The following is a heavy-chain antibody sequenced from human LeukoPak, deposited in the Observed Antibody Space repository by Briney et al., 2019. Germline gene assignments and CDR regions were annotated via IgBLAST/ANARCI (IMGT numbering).Heavy chain of an antibody. Sequence: SETLSLTCDVSGGSISNTNWWSWVRQPPGQGLEWIGSSYYSVSTYYSPSLKSRATISLDTSKNQYSLKLSSVTAADTAVYFCVRHDFTFDYWGQGILVTVSS. CDR3: VRHDFTFDY. V-gene: IGHV4-39*01. CDR1: GGSISNTNW. CDR2: SYYSVST. J-gene: IGHJ4*02.